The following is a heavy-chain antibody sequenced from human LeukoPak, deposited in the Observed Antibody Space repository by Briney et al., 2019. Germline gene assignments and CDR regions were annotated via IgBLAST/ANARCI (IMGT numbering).Heavy chain of an antibody. CDR2: ISSNGDDT. Sequence: PGGSLRLSCSASGFTFSNYAMHWVRQAPGKGLEYVSAISSNGDDTFYADSVKGRFTISRDNSKNTLYLQMNSLRAEDTAVYYCARDPTDYDSSGYYAYWGQGTLVTVSS. J-gene: IGHJ4*02. CDR1: GFTFSNYA. CDR3: ARDPTDYDSSGYYAY. D-gene: IGHD3-22*01. V-gene: IGHV3-64*04.